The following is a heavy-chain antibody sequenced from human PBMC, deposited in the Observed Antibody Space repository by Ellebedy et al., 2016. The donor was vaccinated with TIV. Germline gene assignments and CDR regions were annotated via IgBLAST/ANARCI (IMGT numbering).Heavy chain of an antibody. Sequence: GESLKISCSASGFTFSSFSMNWVRQAPGKGLEWVSYIPRDSDAMSYADSVKGRFTISRDNAKNSLYLQMNSRRAEDTAVYYCARPWRYWGQGTLVTVSS. V-gene: IGHV3-48*04. CDR2: IPRDSDAM. CDR3: ARPWRY. CDR1: GFTFSSFS. J-gene: IGHJ4*02.